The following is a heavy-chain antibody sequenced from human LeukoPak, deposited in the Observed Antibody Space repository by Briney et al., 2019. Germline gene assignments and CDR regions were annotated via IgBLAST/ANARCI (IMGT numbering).Heavy chain of an antibody. CDR3: AKDVSLAAGPDY. D-gene: IGHD6-6*01. CDR1: GFTFSSYG. CDR2: IRYDGSNK. J-gene: IGHJ4*02. Sequence: GGPLRLSCAASGFTFSSYGMHWVRQAPGKGLEWVAFIRYDGSNKYYADSVKGRFTISRDNSKNTLYLQMNSLRAEDTAVYYCAKDVSLAAGPDYWGQGTLVTVSS. V-gene: IGHV3-30*02.